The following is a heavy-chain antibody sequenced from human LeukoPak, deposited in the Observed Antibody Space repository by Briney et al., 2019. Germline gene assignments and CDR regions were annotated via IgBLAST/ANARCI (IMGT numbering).Heavy chain of an antibody. J-gene: IGHJ6*02. CDR3: ARDGSGSPNYYYGMDV. CDR2: IYPGDSDT. Sequence: GESLKISCKGSGYSFTRYWIGWARQMPGKGLEWMGIIYPGDSDTRYSPSFQGQVTISADKSITTAYLQWSSLKASDTAMYYCARDGSGSPNYYYGMDVWGQGTTVTVSS. V-gene: IGHV5-51*01. D-gene: IGHD3-22*01. CDR1: GYSFTRYW.